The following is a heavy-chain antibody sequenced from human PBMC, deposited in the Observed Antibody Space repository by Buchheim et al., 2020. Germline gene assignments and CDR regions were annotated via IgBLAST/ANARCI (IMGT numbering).Heavy chain of an antibody. D-gene: IGHD6-19*01. CDR1: GGSISSANYF. J-gene: IGHJ4*02. V-gene: IGHV4-31*03. Sequence: QVQLQESGPGLVKPSQTLSLTCTVSGGSISSANYFWNWIRHHPGKGLEWIGYMSHSGAANYNPSLRSRITISVDTSKNQFSLKLTSVTAADTAIYYCTRLSGGTGWYGVLDSWGQGTL. CDR3: TRLSGGTGWYGVLDS. CDR2: MSHSGAA.